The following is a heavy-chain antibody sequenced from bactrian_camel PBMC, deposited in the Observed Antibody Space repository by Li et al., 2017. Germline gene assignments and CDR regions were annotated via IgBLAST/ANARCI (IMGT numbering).Heavy chain of an antibody. CDR1: GITFSNYY. D-gene: IGHD3*01. V-gene: IGHV3-2*01. CDR2: IYNDSSATYINT. Sequence: QLVESGGGLVQPGGSLRLSCAASGITFSNYYVTWVRQVPEKGLEWVAIIYNDSSATYINTYYTDSVKGRFTISKDNIKNTLYLQMNSLKPEDTAMYYCAADEWGPTCYGLNSKYKGQGTQVTVS. J-gene: IGHJ4*01.